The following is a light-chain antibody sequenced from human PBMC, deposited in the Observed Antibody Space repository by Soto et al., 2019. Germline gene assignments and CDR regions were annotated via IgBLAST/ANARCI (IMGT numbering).Light chain of an antibody. CDR2: DAS. CDR3: QHYNSYSEA. Sequence: DIQMTQSPSTLSSSVGDRVTITCRASQSIGGWLAWYQQRPGKAPRLLIYDASSLESGVPSRFSGSRSGTKFPLAISSLQPEDFANYYCQHYNSYSEAFGQGTKVELK. CDR1: QSIGGW. J-gene: IGKJ1*01. V-gene: IGKV1-5*01.